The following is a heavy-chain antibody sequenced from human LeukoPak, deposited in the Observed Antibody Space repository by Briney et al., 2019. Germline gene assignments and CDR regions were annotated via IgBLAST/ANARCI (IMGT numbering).Heavy chain of an antibody. D-gene: IGHD6-19*01. V-gene: IGHV4-38-2*02. CDR2: IYHSGST. CDR3: ARDGSSGWYADY. J-gene: IGHJ4*02. CDR1: GYSISSGYY. Sequence: SETLSLTCAVSGYSISSGYYWGWIRQPPGKGLEWIGSIYHSGSTYYNPSLKSRVTISVDTSKNQSSLKLSSVTAADTAVYYCARDGSSGWYADYWGQGTLVTVSS.